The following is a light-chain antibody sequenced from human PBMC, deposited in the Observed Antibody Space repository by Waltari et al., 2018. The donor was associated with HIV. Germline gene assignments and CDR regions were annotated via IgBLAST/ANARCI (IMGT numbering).Light chain of an antibody. J-gene: IGKJ4*01. Sequence: ETGWTQSPGTLYLCAEERGTLYCRESQSVSSSYLAWYQQKPGQAPRLLIYGASSRATGIPDRFSGSGSGTDFTLSISGLEPEDFAVYYCQHFGSSHLTFGGGTKVEIK. CDR3: QHFGSSHLT. CDR2: GAS. V-gene: IGKV3-20*01. CDR1: QSVSSSY.